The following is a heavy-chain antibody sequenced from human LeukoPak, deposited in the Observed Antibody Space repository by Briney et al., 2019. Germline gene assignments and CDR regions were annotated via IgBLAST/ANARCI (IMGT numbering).Heavy chain of an antibody. V-gene: IGHV4-61*08. Sequence: SETLSLTCTVSGGSISSGDYYWSWIRQPPGKGLEWIGYIYYSGSTNYNPSLKSRVTISVDTSKNQFSLKLSSVTAADTAVYYCAATGGGRYQHWGQGTLVTVSS. CDR2: IYYSGST. D-gene: IGHD1-14*01. J-gene: IGHJ1*01. CDR3: AATGGGRYQH. CDR1: GGSISSGDYY.